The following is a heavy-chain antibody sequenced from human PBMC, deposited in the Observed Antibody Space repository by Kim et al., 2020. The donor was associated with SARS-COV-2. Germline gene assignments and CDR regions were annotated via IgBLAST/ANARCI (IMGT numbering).Heavy chain of an antibody. D-gene: IGHD5-18*01. J-gene: IGHJ3*02. Sequence: YYADSVKGRFTISRDNSKNTLYLQMNSLRAEETAVYYCEGYSYGNDAFDSWGQGTMVTVSS. V-gene: IGHV3-23*01. CDR3: EGYSYGNDAFDS.